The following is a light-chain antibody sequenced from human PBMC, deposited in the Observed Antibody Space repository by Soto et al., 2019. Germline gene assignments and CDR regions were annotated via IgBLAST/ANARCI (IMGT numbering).Light chain of an antibody. CDR3: QQRSNWPPYT. CDR1: QSVSSY. CDR2: DAS. V-gene: IGKV3-11*01. J-gene: IGKJ2*01. Sequence: EIVLTQSPATLSLSPGERATLSCRASQSVSSYLAWYQQKPGQAPRLLIYDASNIATGIPARFSGSGSRTHFTLTISSLEPEDYAVDYCQQRSNWPPYTFGQETKLEIK.